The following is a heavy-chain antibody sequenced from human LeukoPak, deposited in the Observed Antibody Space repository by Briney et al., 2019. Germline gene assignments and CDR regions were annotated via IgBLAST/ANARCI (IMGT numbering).Heavy chain of an antibody. CDR1: GGTFSSYA. J-gene: IGHJ4*02. CDR3: ARDVPSSLYYYDSSGYGYYFDY. D-gene: IGHD3-22*01. V-gene: IGHV1-69*04. Sequence: SVKVSCKASGGTFSSYAISWVRQAPGQGLEWMGRIIPILGIANYAQKFQGRVTITADKSTSTAYMELSSLRSEDTAVYYRARDVPSSLYYYDSSGYGYYFDYWGQGTLVTVSS. CDR2: IIPILGIA.